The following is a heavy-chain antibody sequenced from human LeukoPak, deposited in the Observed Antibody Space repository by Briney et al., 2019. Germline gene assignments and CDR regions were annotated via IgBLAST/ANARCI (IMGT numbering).Heavy chain of an antibody. J-gene: IGHJ4*02. D-gene: IGHD4-17*01. V-gene: IGHV3-11*01. CDR2: ISGSGSAI. CDR1: GFTFSDYY. CDR3: ARAEGRYGDLSDFDY. Sequence: GGSLRLPCAASGFTFSDYYMSWIRQAPGKGLEWVSYISGSGSAIYYADSVKGRFTISRDNAKNSLYLQMNSLRAEDTAVYYCARAEGRYGDLSDFDYWGQGTLVTVSS.